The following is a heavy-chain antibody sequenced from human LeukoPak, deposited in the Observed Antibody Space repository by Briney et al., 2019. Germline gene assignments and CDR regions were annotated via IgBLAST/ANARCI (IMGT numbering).Heavy chain of an antibody. Sequence: EASVKVSCKTSGYTFIRHWMHWVRQAPGQGLEWMGIINPQDGATDFAQRFQGRVTMTTDTSTSTVYMELSSLRSEDTAVYYCARDHSNEMCGGDCFASWFDPWGQGTRVTVSS. D-gene: IGHD2-21*02. J-gene: IGHJ5*02. CDR1: GYTFIRHW. CDR2: INPQDGAT. V-gene: IGHV1-46*01. CDR3: ARDHSNEMCGGDCFASWFDP.